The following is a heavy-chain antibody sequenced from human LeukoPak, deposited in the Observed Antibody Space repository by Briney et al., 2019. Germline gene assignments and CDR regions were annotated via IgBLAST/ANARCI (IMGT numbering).Heavy chain of an antibody. CDR3: ARHCSGGACYSDPHYYYYHMDV. V-gene: IGHV1-2*02. CDR1: VYTFTGYY. CDR2: INPNSGGT. J-gene: IGHJ6*03. Sequence: ASVTVSCKASVYTFTGYYMHWVRQAPGQGLEWMGWINPNSGGTNYAQKFQGRVTMTRDTSISTAYMELSRLRSDDTAVYYCARHCSGGACYSDPHYYYYHMDVWGKGTTVTVSS. D-gene: IGHD2-15*01.